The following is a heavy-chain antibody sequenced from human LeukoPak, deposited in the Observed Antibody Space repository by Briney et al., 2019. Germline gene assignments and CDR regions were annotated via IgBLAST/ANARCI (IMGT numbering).Heavy chain of an antibody. CDR1: GFTFSSYG. D-gene: IGHD5-24*01. CDR2: ISYDGSNK. Sequence: PGGSLRLTCAASGFTFSSYGMHWVRQAPGKGLEWVAVISYDGSNKYYADSVKGRFTISRDNSKNTLYLQMNSLRAEDTAVYYCAKDQTTITYYFDYWGQGTLVTVSS. J-gene: IGHJ4*02. CDR3: AKDQTTITYYFDY. V-gene: IGHV3-30*18.